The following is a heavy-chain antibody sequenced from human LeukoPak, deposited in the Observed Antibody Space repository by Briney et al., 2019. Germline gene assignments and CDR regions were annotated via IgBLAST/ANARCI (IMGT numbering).Heavy chain of an antibody. Sequence: SETLSLTCTVSGGSISSYYWSWIRQPPGKGLEWIGYIYYSGSTNYNPSLKSRATISVDTSKNQFSLKLSSVTAADTAVYYCARDPGWFDPWGQGTLVTVSS. CDR1: GGSISSYY. V-gene: IGHV4-59*01. CDR3: ARDPGWFDP. J-gene: IGHJ5*02. CDR2: IYYSGST.